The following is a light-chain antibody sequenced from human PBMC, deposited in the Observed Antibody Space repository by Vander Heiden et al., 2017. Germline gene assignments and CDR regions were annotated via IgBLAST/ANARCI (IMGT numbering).Light chain of an antibody. CDR2: WAS. CDR3: QQYYSTPIT. J-gene: IGKJ5*01. CDR1: QSVLYSSNNRSY. V-gene: IGKV4-1*01. Sequence: DIVMTQSPDSLAVPLGERATINCKSSQSVLYSSNNRSYLAWYQQKPGQPPKLLLYWASTRESGVPDRFSGSGSGTDFTLTISSLQAEDVAVYYCQQYYSTPITFGQGTRLEIK.